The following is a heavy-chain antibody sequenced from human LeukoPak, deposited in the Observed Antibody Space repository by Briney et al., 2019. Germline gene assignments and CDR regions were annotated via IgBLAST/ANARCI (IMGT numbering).Heavy chain of an antibody. CDR1: GGTFSSYA. Sequence: GASVKVSCKASGGTFSSYAISWVRQAPGQGLEWMGGIIPIFGTANYAQKFHGRVTITADESTSTAYMELSSLRSEDTAVYYCAREAPTVTTLIFDYWGQGTLVTVSS. CDR2: IIPIFGTA. V-gene: IGHV1-69*13. CDR3: AREAPTVTTLIFDY. D-gene: IGHD4-17*01. J-gene: IGHJ4*02.